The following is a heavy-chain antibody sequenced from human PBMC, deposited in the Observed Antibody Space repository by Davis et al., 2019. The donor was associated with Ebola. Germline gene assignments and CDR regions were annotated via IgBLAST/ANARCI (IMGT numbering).Heavy chain of an antibody. V-gene: IGHV3-30-3*01. J-gene: IGHJ6*03. CDR1: GFTFSSYA. Sequence: GGSLRLSCAASGFTFSSYAMHWVRQAPGKGLEWVAVISYDGSNKYYADSVKGRFTISRDNSKNTLYLQMNSLRAEDTAVYYCARVNIVVVPAAILHYYYYMDVWGKGTTVTVSS. CDR2: ISYDGSNK. CDR3: ARVNIVVVPAAILHYYYYMDV. D-gene: IGHD2-2*02.